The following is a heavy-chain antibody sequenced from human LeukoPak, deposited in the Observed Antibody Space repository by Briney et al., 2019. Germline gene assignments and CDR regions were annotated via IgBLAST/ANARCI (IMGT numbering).Heavy chain of an antibody. V-gene: IGHV4-39*07. J-gene: IGHJ4*02. CDR2: FYYSGNT. CDR3: ARGLSGGPDY. Sequence: SETLSLTCSVSGDSFSSSSYSWGWLRQTPGKGLEWIGSFYYSGNTYYNPSLKSRVTISVDTSKNQFSLRLSSVTAADTAVFYCARGLSGGPDYWGQGTLVTVSS. D-gene: IGHD2-8*02. CDR1: GDSFSSSSYS.